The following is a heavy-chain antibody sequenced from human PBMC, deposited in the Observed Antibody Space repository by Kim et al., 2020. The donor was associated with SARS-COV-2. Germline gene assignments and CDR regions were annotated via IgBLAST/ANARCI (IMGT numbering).Heavy chain of an antibody. Sequence: ASVKVSCKASGYTFTSYYMHWVRQAPGQGLEWMGIINPSGGSTSYAQKFQGRVTMTRDTSTSTVYMELSSLRSEDTAVYYCARAGEGYCSGGSCYRAGGGMDGWGQGTTVTVSS. CDR3: ARAGEGYCSGGSCYRAGGGMDG. D-gene: IGHD2-15*01. J-gene: IGHJ6*02. CDR1: GYTFTSYY. V-gene: IGHV1-46*03. CDR2: INPSGGST.